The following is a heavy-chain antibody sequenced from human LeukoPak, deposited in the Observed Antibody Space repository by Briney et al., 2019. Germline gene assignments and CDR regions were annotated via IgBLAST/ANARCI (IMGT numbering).Heavy chain of an antibody. CDR3: ARGPHWDPHFDY. Sequence: ASVKVSCKASGYTFTGYYMHWVRQAPGQGLEWMGWVNPNSGGTNYAQKFQGRVTMTRDTSISTAYMELSRLRSDDTAVYYCARGPHWDPHFDYWGQGTLVTVSS. V-gene: IGHV1-2*02. CDR2: VNPNSGGT. CDR1: GYTFTGYY. D-gene: IGHD7-27*01. J-gene: IGHJ4*02.